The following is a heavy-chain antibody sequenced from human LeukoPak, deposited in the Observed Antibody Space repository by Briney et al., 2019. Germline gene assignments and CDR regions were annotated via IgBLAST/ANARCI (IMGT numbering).Heavy chain of an antibody. CDR2: IRSKAYGGTT. V-gene: IGHV3-49*04. CDR1: GFTFGDYA. J-gene: IGHJ6*03. CDR3: TREERIVVVITSSSPYYYYYYMDV. D-gene: IGHD3-22*01. Sequence: PGGSLRLSCTASGFTFGDYAMSWVRQAPGKGLEWVGFIRSKAYGGTTEYAASVKGRFTISRDDSKSIAYLQMNSLKTEDTAVYYCTREERIVVVITSSSPYYYYYYMDVWGKGTTVTISS.